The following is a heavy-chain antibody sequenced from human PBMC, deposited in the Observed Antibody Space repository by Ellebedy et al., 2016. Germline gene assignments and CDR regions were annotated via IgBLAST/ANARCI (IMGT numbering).Heavy chain of an antibody. J-gene: IGHJ4*02. D-gene: IGHD2-2*01. Sequence: SETLSLTCTVSGYSISSGYYWGWIRQPPGKGLEWFGSIYHSGSTYYNPSLKSRVTISVDTSKNQFSLKLSSVTAADTAVYYCARAQAYQLPHYWGQGTLVTVSS. CDR3: ARAQAYQLPHY. V-gene: IGHV4-38-2*02. CDR2: IYHSGST. CDR1: GYSISSGYY.